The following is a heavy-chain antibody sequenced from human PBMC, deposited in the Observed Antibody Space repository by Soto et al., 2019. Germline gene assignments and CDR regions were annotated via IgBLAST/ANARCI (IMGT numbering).Heavy chain of an antibody. D-gene: IGHD3-10*01. CDR3: ATIVGATTEIRGSPRDS. V-gene: IGHV4-34*02. CDR2: INASGSI. J-gene: IGHJ4*02. Sequence: QVQLQQWGAGLLKPSETLSLTCAVYGGSFSGYFCYWIRQPPGKGLEWIGEINASGSINYNPSLRSRVTISVDTSKNHFSLSLSSVTAADTAVYYCATIVGATTEIRGSPRDSWGQGTLVTVSS. CDR1: GGSFSGYF.